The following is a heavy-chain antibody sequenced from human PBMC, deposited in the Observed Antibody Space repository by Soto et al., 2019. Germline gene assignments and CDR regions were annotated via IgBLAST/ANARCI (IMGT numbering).Heavy chain of an antibody. J-gene: IGHJ4*02. CDR3: ARRHTYCGGNCYSGFDY. Sequence: QITLKESGPTLVKPTQTLTLTCTFSGFSLSTSRVGVGWIRQPQGKALEGLALIYWDDDKRYSPSLKSMLTITKDTSKNQVVLTMTNMDPVDTATYYCARRHTYCGGNCYSGFDYWGQGTLVTFSS. CDR1: GFSLSTSRVG. CDR2: IYWDDDK. V-gene: IGHV2-5*02. D-gene: IGHD2-21*02.